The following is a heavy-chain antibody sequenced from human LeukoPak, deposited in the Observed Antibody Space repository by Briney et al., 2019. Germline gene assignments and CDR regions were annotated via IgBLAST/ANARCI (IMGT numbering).Heavy chain of an antibody. CDR2: INGGGGLT. D-gene: IGHD2-8*02. Sequence: PGGSLRLSCEGSGFTISSYAMSWVRQAPGKGLEWVSAINGGGGLTYYADSVKGRFTISRDNSKNTLYLQMNSLRAEDTAVYYCAKSGGGDCTGDYCISWFDPWGQGTLVTVSS. J-gene: IGHJ5*02. V-gene: IGHV3-23*01. CDR1: GFTISSYA. CDR3: AKSGGGDCTGDYCISWFDP.